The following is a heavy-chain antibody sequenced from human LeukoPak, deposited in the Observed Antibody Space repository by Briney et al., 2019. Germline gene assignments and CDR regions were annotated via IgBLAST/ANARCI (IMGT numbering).Heavy chain of an antibody. Sequence: SETLSLTCTVSGVSISSFCWSWIRQPATKGLEWIGRVCNSGNTNYNPSLRSRVITSIDTSKNQLSLDLSSVTAADTAVYHCARGEAVPAAMGDLFDYWGQGTLVTVSS. CDR2: VCNSGNT. V-gene: IGHV4-4*07. D-gene: IGHD2-2*01. CDR1: GVSISSFC. CDR3: ARGEAVPAAMGDLFDY. J-gene: IGHJ4*02.